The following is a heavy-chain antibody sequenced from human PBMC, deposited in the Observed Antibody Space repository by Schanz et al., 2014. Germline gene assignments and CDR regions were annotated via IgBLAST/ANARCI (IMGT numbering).Heavy chain of an antibody. V-gene: IGHV1-2*02. CDR1: GYTFTDYY. CDR2: IDPNSGGT. Sequence: QVQLVQSGAEVKEPGASVKLSCKSSGYTFTDYYMQWVRQAPGRGLEWLGWIDPNSGGTNYAQKFQGRVTMTSDTSITTVYMEVNSLRSEDTAVYYCAREKSGSYYPDDYWGQGTLVTVSS. J-gene: IGHJ4*02. CDR3: AREKSGSYYPDDY. D-gene: IGHD1-26*01.